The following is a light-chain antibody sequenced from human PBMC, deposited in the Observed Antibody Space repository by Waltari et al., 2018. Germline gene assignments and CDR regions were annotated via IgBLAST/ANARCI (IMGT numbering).Light chain of an antibody. CDR1: QDISSD. CDR3: QQYHSXPRT. CDR2: AAS. J-gene: IGKJ5*01. V-gene: IGKV1-16*01. Sequence: DIXMTXSPSSLSASLGDTATITCRASQDISSDLAWMQHRPGEAPKSLIFAASSLRSGVPSRFSGFGSGTDFTLTIINVQPEDFXTYFCQQYHSXPRTFGQXTRLDMK.